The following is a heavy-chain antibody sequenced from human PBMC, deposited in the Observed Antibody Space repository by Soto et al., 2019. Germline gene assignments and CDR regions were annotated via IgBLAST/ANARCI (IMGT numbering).Heavy chain of an antibody. CDR3: AHAYGGTSLPNDAFDV. D-gene: IGHD2-2*01. CDR1: GFSLSADGVG. Sequence: QITLKESGPTLVKPTQTLTLTCTFSGFSLSADGVGVGWIRQPPGKALEWLALIYWDDDKRYRPSLKSRLTITTDTSKNQVVLTMTNMDPVDTATYYCAHAYGGTSLPNDAFDVWGQGTVVTVSS. J-gene: IGHJ3*01. V-gene: IGHV2-5*02. CDR2: IYWDDDK.